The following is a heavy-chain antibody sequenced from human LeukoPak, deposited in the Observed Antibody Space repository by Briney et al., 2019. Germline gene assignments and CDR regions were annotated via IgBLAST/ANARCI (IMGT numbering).Heavy chain of an antibody. CDR2: ISAYNGDT. D-gene: IGHD7-27*01. V-gene: IGHV1-18*01. Sequence: ASVKVSCKASDYTFASYGINWVRQAPGQGLEWMGWISAYNGDTNYAQKLQGGVTMTTDTSTSTAYMELRSLRSDDTAVYYCARESNWAYYFDYWGQGTLVTVSS. CDR3: ARESNWAYYFDY. CDR1: DYTFASYG. J-gene: IGHJ4*02.